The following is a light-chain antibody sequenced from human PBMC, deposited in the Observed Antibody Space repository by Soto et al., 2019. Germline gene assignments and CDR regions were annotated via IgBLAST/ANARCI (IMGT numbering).Light chain of an antibody. V-gene: IGKV3D-15*01. Sequence: EIVMTQSPATLSVSPGERATLSCRASQSVSINLAWYQQKPGQAPRLLMYGASTRATGIPARFSSSGSGTEFTLTISSLQSEDFAVYYCQQYNNWPPKFTFGPGTKVDIK. J-gene: IGKJ3*01. CDR3: QQYNNWPPKFT. CDR1: QSVSIN. CDR2: GAS.